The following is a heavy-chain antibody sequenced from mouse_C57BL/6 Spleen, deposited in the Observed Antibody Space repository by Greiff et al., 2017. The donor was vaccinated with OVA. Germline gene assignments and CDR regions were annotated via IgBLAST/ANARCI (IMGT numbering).Heavy chain of an antibody. CDR2: IHPNSGST. CDR3: ARSAELGWFAY. Sequence: QVQLQQPGAELVKPGASVKLSCKASGYTFTSYWMHWVMQRPGQGLAWLGMIHPNSGSTNYNEKFKSKATLTVDTSSSTAYLQLSSLSSEDSAVYYCARSAELGWFAYWGQGALVSVAA. CDR1: GYTFTSYW. D-gene: IGHD4-1*01. V-gene: IGHV1-64*01. J-gene: IGHJ3*01.